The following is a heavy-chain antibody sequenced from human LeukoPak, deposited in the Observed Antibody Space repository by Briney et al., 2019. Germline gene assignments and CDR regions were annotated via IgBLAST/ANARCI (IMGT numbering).Heavy chain of an antibody. V-gene: IGHV4-61*01. J-gene: IGHJ4*02. CDR1: GGSISSSIYC. CDR3: ARGGQIAATGMRLPLDY. Sequence: SETLSLTCTVSGGSISSSIYCWSWIRQPPGKGLEWIGYIYYSGSSNSNPSLKSRFTISVDTSKNQFSLKLSSVTAADTAVYYCARGGQIAATGMRLPLDYWGQGTLVTVSS. D-gene: IGHD6-13*01. CDR2: IYYSGSS.